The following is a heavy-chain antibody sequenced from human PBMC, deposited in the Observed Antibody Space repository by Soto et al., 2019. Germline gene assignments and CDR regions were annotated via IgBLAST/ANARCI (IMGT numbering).Heavy chain of an antibody. J-gene: IGHJ4*02. CDR2: ISGSGGST. V-gene: IGHV3-23*01. CDR3: AKAHDSSGYYPPVY. CDR1: GFTFSTYA. D-gene: IGHD3-22*01. Sequence: GGSLRLSCAASGFTFSTYAMSWVRQAPGKGLESVSTISGSGGSTYYADSVKGRLTISRDNSKNTLYPQMNSLRAEDTAVYYCAKAHDSSGYYPPVYWGQGTLVTVSS.